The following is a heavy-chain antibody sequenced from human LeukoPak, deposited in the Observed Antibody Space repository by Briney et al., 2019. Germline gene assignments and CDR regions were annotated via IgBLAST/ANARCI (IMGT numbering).Heavy chain of an antibody. CDR3: ARDTAGMDY. CDR2: IKQDGSEK. CDR1: GFTFSSYG. D-gene: IGHD6-19*01. J-gene: IGHJ4*02. Sequence: PGRSLRLSCAASGFTFSSYGMHWVRQAPGKGLEWVANIKQDGSEKYYVDSVKGRFTISRDNAKNSLYLQMNSLRAEDTAVYYCARDTAGMDYWGQGTLVTVSS. V-gene: IGHV3-7*01.